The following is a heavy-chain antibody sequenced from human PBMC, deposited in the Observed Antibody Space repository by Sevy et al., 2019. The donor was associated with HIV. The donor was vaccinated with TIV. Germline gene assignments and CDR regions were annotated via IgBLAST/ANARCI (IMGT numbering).Heavy chain of an antibody. D-gene: IGHD6-13*01. V-gene: IGHV3-13*01. Sequence: GGSLRLSCAASGFTFSTYDMHWVRQVAGEGLEWVSGIGTLLDTYYAASVEGGFIISRDNAKNSLFLQMNSLRAGDTAIYYCARACTAAGYKSGPIDAFDVWGQGTVVTVSS. CDR1: GFTFSTYD. J-gene: IGHJ3*01. CDR3: ARACTAAGYKSGPIDAFDV. CDR2: IGTLLDT.